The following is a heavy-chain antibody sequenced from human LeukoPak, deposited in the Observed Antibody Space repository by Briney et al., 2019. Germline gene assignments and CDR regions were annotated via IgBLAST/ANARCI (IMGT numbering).Heavy chain of an antibody. V-gene: IGHV4-34*01. CDR1: GGSFSGYY. J-gene: IGHJ4*02. Sequence: SETLSLTCAVYGGSFSGYYWSWIRQPPGKGLEWIGEINHSGSTNYNPSLKSRVTISVDTSKNQFSLKLSSVTAADTAVYYCASRPATMIVVGRGYFDYWGQGTLVTVSS. CDR3: ASRPATMIVVGRGYFDY. D-gene: IGHD3-22*01. CDR2: INHSGST.